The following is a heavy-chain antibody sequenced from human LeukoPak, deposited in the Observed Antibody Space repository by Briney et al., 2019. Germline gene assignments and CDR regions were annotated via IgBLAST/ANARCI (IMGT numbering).Heavy chain of an antibody. J-gene: IGHJ1*01. Sequence: SVKVSCKASGGTFSSYAISWVRQAPRQGLEWMGGIIPIFGTANYAQKFQGRVTITTDESTSTAYMELSSLRSEDTAVYYCARGSAMLVSAIGLYFQHWGQGTLVTVSS. CDR1: GGTFSSYA. D-gene: IGHD2-8*01. CDR3: ARGSAMLVSAIGLYFQH. V-gene: IGHV1-69*05. CDR2: IIPIFGTA.